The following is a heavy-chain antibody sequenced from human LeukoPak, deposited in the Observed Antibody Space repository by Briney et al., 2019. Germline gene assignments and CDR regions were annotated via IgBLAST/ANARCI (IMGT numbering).Heavy chain of an antibody. CDR3: ASVTYGGNSAFDI. J-gene: IGHJ3*02. Sequence: GGSLRLSCAASGFTFSSYSMNWVRQAPGKGLEWVSSISSSSSYIYYADSVKGRFTISRDNAKNSLYLQMNSLRAEDTAVYYCASVTYGGNSAFDIWGQGTMVTVSS. CDR1: GFTFSSYS. CDR2: ISSSSSYI. D-gene: IGHD4-23*01. V-gene: IGHV3-21*01.